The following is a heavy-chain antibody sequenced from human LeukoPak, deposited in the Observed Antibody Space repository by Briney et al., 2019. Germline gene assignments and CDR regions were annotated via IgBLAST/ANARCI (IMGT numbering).Heavy chain of an antibody. D-gene: IGHD4-17*01. CDR2: ISGSGGST. J-gene: IGHJ4*02. CDR1: GFTFSSYA. CDR3: ARDPDYGDYSNFDY. V-gene: IGHV3-23*01. Sequence: GGSLRLSCAASGFTFSSYAMSWVRQAPGKGLEWVSAISGSGGSTYYADSVKGRFTISRDNSKNTLYLQMNSLRAEDTAVYYCARDPDYGDYSNFDYWGQGTLVTVSS.